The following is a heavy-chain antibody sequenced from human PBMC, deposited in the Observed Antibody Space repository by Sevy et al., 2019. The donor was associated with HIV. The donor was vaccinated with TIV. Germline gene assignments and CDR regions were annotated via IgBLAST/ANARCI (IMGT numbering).Heavy chain of an antibody. CDR2: IFHTGST. J-gene: IGHJ5*02. V-gene: IGHV4-31*03. CDR3: AREGTKGVWFDP. CDR1: GGSINSGDYY. D-gene: IGHD3-16*01. Sequence: SETLSLTCTVSGGSINSGDYYWSWIRQHPEKGLEWIGYIFHTGSTYYNRSFKSRATISVDTSKIQFSLKLCLMTAADTAVYYCAREGTKGVWFDPWGQATLVTVSS.